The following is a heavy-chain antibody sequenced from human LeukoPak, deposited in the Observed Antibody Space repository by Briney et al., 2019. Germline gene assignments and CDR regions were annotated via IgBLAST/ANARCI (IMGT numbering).Heavy chain of an antibody. CDR1: GYTFTSYY. CDR2: INPSGGST. Sequence: ASVKVSCKASGYTFTSYYMHWVRQAPGQGLEWMGIINPSGGSTSYAQKFQGRVTMTRDTSISTAYMELSRLRSDDTAVYYCARDVSGYDPHFDYWGQGTLVTVSS. V-gene: IGHV1-46*01. CDR3: ARDVSGYDPHFDY. J-gene: IGHJ4*02. D-gene: IGHD5-12*01.